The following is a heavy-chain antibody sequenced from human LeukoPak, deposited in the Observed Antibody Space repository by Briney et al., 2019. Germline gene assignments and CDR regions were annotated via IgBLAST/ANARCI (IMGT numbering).Heavy chain of an antibody. V-gene: IGHV1-2*02. CDR3: AGDGRGSRSSWFDP. Sequence: ASVKVSCKASGYTFTGYYMHWVREAPGQGLEWMGWIDPNSGGTNYAQKFQGRVTMTRDTSISTAYMELSRLRSDDTAVYYCAGDGRGSRSSWFDPWGQGTLVIVSS. CDR2: IDPNSGGT. D-gene: IGHD3-10*01. CDR1: GYTFTGYY. J-gene: IGHJ5*02.